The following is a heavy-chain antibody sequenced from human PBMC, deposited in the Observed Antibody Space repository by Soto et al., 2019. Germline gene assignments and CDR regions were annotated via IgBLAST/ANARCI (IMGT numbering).Heavy chain of an antibody. D-gene: IGHD6-19*01. Sequence: QVQLVESGGGLVKPGGSLRLSCAASGFTFSDYYMSWIRQAPGKGLEWVSYISSSTTYTNYADSVKGRFTISRDNAKNSLYLQMNSLRAEDTAVYYWARDGSSGWYGGGFDIWGRGTMVTVSS. V-gene: IGHV3-11*05. CDR3: ARDGSSGWYGGGFDI. CDR1: GFTFSDYY. CDR2: ISSSTTYT. J-gene: IGHJ3*02.